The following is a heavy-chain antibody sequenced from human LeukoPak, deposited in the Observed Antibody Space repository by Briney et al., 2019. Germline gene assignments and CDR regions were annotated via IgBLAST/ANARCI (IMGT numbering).Heavy chain of an antibody. CDR3: AKEPGGSGSYYNMVYFDY. J-gene: IGHJ4*02. D-gene: IGHD3-10*01. CDR2: ISGSGGST. CDR1: GFTFSSYA. V-gene: IGHV3-23*01. Sequence: GGSLRLSCAASGFTFSSYAMSWVRQAPGKGLEWVSAISGSGGSTYYADSVKGRFTISRDNSKNTLYLQMNSLRAEDTAVYYCAKEPGGSGSYYNMVYFDYWGREPWSPSPQ.